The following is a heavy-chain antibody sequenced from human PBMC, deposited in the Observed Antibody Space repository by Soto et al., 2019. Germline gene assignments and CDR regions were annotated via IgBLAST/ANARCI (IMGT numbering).Heavy chain of an antibody. J-gene: IGHJ6*02. D-gene: IGHD6-19*01. Sequence: GGSLRLSCAASGFTFSSYAMSWVRQAPGKGLEWVSAISGSGGSTYYADSVKGRFTISRDNSKNTLYLQMNSLRAEDTAVYYCARIYSSGLGHYYYGMDVWGQGTTVTVSS. CDR3: ARIYSSGLGHYYYGMDV. CDR2: ISGSGGST. CDR1: GFTFSSYA. V-gene: IGHV3-23*01.